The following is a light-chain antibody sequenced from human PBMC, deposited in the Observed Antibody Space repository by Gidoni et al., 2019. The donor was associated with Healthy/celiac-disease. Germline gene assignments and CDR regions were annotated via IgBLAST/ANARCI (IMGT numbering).Light chain of an antibody. CDR3: QQYGSSPPYT. J-gene: IGKJ2*01. Sequence: EIVLTQSPRTLSLSPGERATLSCRASQSVLSSYLAWYQQNPGQAPRLLIYGASSSATGLPDRFSGSGSGPDFTLTISRLEPPDFAVYYCQQYGSSPPYTFGQGTKLEIK. CDR2: GAS. CDR1: QSVLSSY. V-gene: IGKV3-20*01.